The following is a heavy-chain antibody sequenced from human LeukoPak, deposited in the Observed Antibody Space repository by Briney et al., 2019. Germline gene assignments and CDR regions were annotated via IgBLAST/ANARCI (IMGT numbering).Heavy chain of an antibody. CDR2: IYYSGST. CDR1: GGSISSYY. CDR3: ARLDGYNYLYYFDY. D-gene: IGHD5-24*01. Sequence: SETLSLTCTVSGGSISSYYWSWIRQPPGKGLEWIGYIYYSGSTNYNPSLKSRVTISVDTSKNQFSLKLSSVTAADTAVYYCARLDGYNYLYYFDYRGQGTLVTVSS. J-gene: IGHJ4*02. V-gene: IGHV4-59*08.